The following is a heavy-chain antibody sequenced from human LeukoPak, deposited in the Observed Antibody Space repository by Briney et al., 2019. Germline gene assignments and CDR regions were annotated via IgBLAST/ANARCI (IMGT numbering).Heavy chain of an antibody. D-gene: IGHD7-27*01. CDR3: ATTGDGLTIDY. CDR2: ITSSSSTI. CDR1: GFTFSSYS. V-gene: IGHV3-48*01. Sequence: SGGSLRLSCAVSGFTFSSYSMNWVRQAPGKGLEWVSFITSSSSTIYYADSVKGRFTISRDNAKNSLYQQMNSLRAEDTAVYYCATTGDGLTIDYWGQGTLVTVSS. J-gene: IGHJ4*02.